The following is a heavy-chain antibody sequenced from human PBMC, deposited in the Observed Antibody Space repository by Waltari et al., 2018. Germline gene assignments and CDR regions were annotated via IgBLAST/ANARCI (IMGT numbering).Heavy chain of an antibody. Sequence: QVTLKESGPALVKPTQTLTLTCTFSGFSLSTSGMRVSWIRQPPGKALEWLARIDWDDDKFYSTSLKTRLTISKDTSKNQVVLTMTNMDPVDTATYYCARTLPGGYALDYWGQGTLVTVSS. CDR3: ARTLPGGYALDY. V-gene: IGHV2-70*04. CDR2: IDWDDDK. CDR1: GFSLSTSGMR. J-gene: IGHJ4*02. D-gene: IGHD5-12*01.